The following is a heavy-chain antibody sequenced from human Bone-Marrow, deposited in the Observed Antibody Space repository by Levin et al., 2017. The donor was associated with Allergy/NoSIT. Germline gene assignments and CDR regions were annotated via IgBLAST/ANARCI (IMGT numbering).Heavy chain of an antibody. CDR2: IYYSGST. D-gene: IGHD1-26*01. J-gene: IGHJ6*02. CDR1: GGSISSYY. CDR3: ARWGIVGATEGDYYGMDV. V-gene: IGHV4-59*08. Sequence: SETLSLTCTVSGGSISSYYWSWIRQPPGKGLEWIGYIYYSGSTNYNPSLKSRVTISVDTSKNQFSLKLSSVTAADTAVYYCARWGIVGATEGDYYGMDVWGQGTTVTVSS.